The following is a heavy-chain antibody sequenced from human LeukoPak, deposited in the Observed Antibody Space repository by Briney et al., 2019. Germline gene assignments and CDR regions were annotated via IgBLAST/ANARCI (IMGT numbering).Heavy chain of an antibody. Sequence: PGGSLRLSCAASGFTFSSYAMSWVRQAPGKGLEWVSAISGSGGSTYYADSVKGRFTISRDNSKNTLYLQMNSLRAEDTAVYYCAKDLSGTIFGVVIKLLSDYWGQGTLLTVSS. CDR2: ISGSGGST. CDR3: AKDLSGTIFGVVIKLLSDY. V-gene: IGHV3-23*01. J-gene: IGHJ4*02. D-gene: IGHD3-3*01. CDR1: GFTFSSYA.